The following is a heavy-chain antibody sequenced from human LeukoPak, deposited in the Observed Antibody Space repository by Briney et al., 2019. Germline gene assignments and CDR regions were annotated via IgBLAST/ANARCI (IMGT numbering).Heavy chain of an antibody. CDR2: ISYDGSNK. CDR3: ASEYGAPFDY. CDR1: GFTFSSSA. J-gene: IGHJ4*02. Sequence: GGSLRLSCAASGFTFSSSAMHWVRQAPGKGLEWVAVISYDGSNKYYADSVEGRFTISRDNSKNTLYLQMNSLRAEDTAVYYCASEYGAPFDYWGQGTLVTVSS. D-gene: IGHD3-10*01. V-gene: IGHV3-30*04.